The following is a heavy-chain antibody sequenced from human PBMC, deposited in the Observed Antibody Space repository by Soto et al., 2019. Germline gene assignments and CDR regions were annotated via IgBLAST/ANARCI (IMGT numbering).Heavy chain of an antibody. CDR3: ARGDDILTGYYRGGDY. Sequence: ASVKVSCKTSGYTFTSYGISWVRQAPGQGLEWMGWISAYNGNTNYAQKLQGRVTMTTETSTRTAYMELRSLRSDDTAVYYCARGDDILTGYYRGGDYWGQGTLVTVSS. CDR2: ISAYNGNT. D-gene: IGHD3-9*01. CDR1: GYTFTSYG. V-gene: IGHV1-18*01. J-gene: IGHJ4*02.